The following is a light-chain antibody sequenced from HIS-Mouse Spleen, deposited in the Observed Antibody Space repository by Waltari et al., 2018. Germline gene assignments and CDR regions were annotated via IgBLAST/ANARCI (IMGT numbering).Light chain of an antibody. Sequence: SYVLTQPPSVSVAPGKTARITCGGNNIRSKSVHWYQQKPGQAPVLVVYDDSDRPSGIPRRFSGSNSGNTATLTISRVEAGDEADYYCQVWDSSSDHVVFGGGTKLTVL. CDR1: NIRSKS. J-gene: IGLJ2*01. CDR3: QVWDSSSDHVV. CDR2: DDS. V-gene: IGLV3-21*03.